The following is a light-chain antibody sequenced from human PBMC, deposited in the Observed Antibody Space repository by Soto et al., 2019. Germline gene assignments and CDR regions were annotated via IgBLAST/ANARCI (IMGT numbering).Light chain of an antibody. CDR1: QRVSSSS. V-gene: IGKV3-20*01. J-gene: IGKJ1*01. CDR2: GVS. CDR3: EQYSISST. Sequence: EIVLTQSPATLSLSPGERATLSCRASQRVSSSSLAWYQHKPGQSPRLLIFGVSGRATDIPDRFSGSGSGTDFTLTINRLEPEVFAVYFCEQYSISSTFGQGTKVDIK.